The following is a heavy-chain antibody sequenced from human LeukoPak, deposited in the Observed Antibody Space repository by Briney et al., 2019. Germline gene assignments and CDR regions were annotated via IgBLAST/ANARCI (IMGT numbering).Heavy chain of an antibody. J-gene: IGHJ5*02. CDR1: GGSISSYY. CDR3: ARGPNCSGGSCYSFAWFDP. V-gene: IGHV4-59*01. D-gene: IGHD2-15*01. Sequence: SETLSLTCTVSGGSISSYYWTWIRQPPGKGLEWMGYIYYSGSTNYNPSLKSRVTISVDTSKNQFSLKLSSVTAADTAVYYCARGPNCSGGSCYSFAWFDPWGQGTLVTVSS. CDR2: IYYSGST.